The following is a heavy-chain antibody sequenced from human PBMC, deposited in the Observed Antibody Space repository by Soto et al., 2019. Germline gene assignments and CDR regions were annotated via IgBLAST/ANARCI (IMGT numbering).Heavy chain of an antibody. CDR3: ARDRAHYDRNASYFPY. V-gene: IGHV4-61*03. Sequence: RLPPGKGLEWIGYIYYAGNTNYNPSLKSRVTISVDTSKNHFSLKLSSVAAADTAVYYCARDRAHYDRNASYFPYSGHGTPLTGS. D-gene: IGHD3-22*01. CDR2: IYYAGNT. J-gene: IGHJ4*01.